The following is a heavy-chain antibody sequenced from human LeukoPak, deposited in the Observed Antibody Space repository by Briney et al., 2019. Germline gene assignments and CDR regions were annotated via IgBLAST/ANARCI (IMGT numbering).Heavy chain of an antibody. CDR3: ARAAGWFDP. V-gene: IGHV3-11*01. Sequence: GGSLRLSCAASGFTFSDYYMTWIRQAPGKGLEWVSYISSSSNNIHYANSVRGRFTISRDNANNSVYLQMNSLRAEDTAIYYCARAAGWFDPWGQGTLVTVSS. CDR1: GFTFSDYY. J-gene: IGHJ5*02. CDR2: ISSSSNNI.